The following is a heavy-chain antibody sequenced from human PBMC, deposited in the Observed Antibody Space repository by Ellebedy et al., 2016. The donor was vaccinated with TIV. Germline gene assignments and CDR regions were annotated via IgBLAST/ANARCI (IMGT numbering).Heavy chain of an antibody. J-gene: IGHJ4*02. CDR2: ISTYNGNT. Sequence: ASVKVSXXASGYPFTSYGITWVRQAPGQGLEWMGRISTYNGNTKYAQKLQGRVTMTTDTSTSTAYMELTSLRSDDTAVYYCARGFGESSYYSDYWGQGTLVTVSS. CDR1: GYPFTSYG. D-gene: IGHD3-10*01. V-gene: IGHV1-18*01. CDR3: ARGFGESSYYSDY.